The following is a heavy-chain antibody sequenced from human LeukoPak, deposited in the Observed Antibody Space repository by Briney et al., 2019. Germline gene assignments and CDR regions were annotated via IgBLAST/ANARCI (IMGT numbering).Heavy chain of an antibody. J-gene: IGHJ5*02. D-gene: IGHD2-2*02. CDR1: GYTFISYG. Sequence: EASVKVSCKTSGYTFISYGMSWLRQAPGQGFEWLGWISGHNDNTNYAQKIEGRVTLTTDRATSTAHMELRSLRPDDTAVYYCASSPKYCSSTSCYIDNWFDPWGQGTLVTVSS. V-gene: IGHV1-18*01. CDR2: ISGHNDNT. CDR3: ASSPKYCSSTSCYIDNWFDP.